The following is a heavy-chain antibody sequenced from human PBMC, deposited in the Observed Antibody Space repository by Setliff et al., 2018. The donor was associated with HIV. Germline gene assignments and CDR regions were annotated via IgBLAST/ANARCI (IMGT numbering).Heavy chain of an antibody. D-gene: IGHD3-22*01. Sequence: PGGSLRLSCAASGFTFNNYAIHWVRQAPGKGLEWVALISYDGTYKYYAESVKGRFTISRDNSKNTVYLQMNSLRAEDTAEYYYAKELAASGLGYFDSWGRGILVTVSS. J-gene: IGHJ4*02. CDR3: AKELAASGLGYFDS. CDR1: GFTFNNYA. CDR2: ISYDGTYK. V-gene: IGHV3-30*04.